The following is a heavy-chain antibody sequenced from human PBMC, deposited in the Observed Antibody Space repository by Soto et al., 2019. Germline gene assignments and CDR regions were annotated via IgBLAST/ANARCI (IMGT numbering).Heavy chain of an antibody. Sequence: GGSLRLSCAASGFTFTRYSMNWVRQAPGKGLEWVSSISSTTNYIYYGDSMKGRFTISRDNAKNSLYLEMNSLRAEDTAVYYCARESEDLTSNFDYWGQGTLVTVYS. V-gene: IGHV3-21*06. CDR1: GFTFTRYS. J-gene: IGHJ4*02. CDR3: ARESEDLTSNFDY. CDR2: ISSTTNYI.